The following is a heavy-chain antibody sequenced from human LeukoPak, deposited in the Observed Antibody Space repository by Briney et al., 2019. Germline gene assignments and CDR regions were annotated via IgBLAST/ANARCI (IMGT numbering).Heavy chain of an antibody. J-gene: IGHJ4*02. CDR1: GFAFSAYW. D-gene: IGHD2-15*01. CDR3: ARFGYVAAVDV. CDR2: INPAGSET. V-gene: IGHV3-7*01. Sequence: GGSLRLSCAASGFAFSAYWMTWVRQAPGTGLEWVANINPAGSETYYVDPVKGRFSISRDNAKNLVYLQMNSLRAEDTAVYHCARFGYVAAVDVWGQGTPVTVSS.